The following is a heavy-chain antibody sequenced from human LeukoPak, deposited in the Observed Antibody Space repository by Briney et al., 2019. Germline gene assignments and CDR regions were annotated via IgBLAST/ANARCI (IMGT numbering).Heavy chain of an antibody. CDR3: ARGLSGWSQDWYFDL. CDR2: INHSGST. Sequence: SETLSLTCAVYGGSFSGYYWSWIRQPPGKGLEWIGEINHSGSTNYNPSLKSRVTISVDTSKNQFSLKLSSVTAADTAVYYCARGLSGWSQDWYFDLWGCGTLVTVSS. CDR1: GGSFSGYY. V-gene: IGHV4-34*01. J-gene: IGHJ2*01. D-gene: IGHD6-19*01.